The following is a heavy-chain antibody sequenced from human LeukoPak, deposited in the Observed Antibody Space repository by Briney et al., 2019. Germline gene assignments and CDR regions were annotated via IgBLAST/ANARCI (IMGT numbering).Heavy chain of an antibody. CDR2: IIPILGIA. CDR1: GYTLTELS. J-gene: IGHJ4*02. V-gene: IGHV1-69*04. Sequence: GASVKVSCKVSGYTLTELSMHWVRQAPGQGLEWMGRIIPILGIANYAQKFQGRVTITADKSTSTAYMELSSLRSEDTAVYYCARDSNEWLRRSGEYYFDHWGQGTLVTVSS. CDR3: ARDSNEWLRRSGEYYFDH. D-gene: IGHD3-16*01.